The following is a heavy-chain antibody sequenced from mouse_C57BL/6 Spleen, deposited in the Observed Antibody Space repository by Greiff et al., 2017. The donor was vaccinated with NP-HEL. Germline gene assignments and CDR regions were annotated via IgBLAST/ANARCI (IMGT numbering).Heavy chain of an antibody. D-gene: IGHD1-1*01. CDR1: GYTFTDYY. J-gene: IGHJ2*01. CDR3: AKGIYYGSSYDYFDY. Sequence: EVQLQQSGPELVKPGASVKISCKASGYTFTDYYMNWVKQSHGKSLEWIGDINPNNGGTSYNQKFKGKATLTVDKSSSTAYMELRSLTSEDSAVYYCAKGIYYGSSYDYFDYWGQGTTLTVSS. V-gene: IGHV1-26*01. CDR2: INPNNGGT.